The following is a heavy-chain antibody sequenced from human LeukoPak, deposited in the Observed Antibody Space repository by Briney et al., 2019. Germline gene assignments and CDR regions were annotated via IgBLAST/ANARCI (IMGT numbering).Heavy chain of an antibody. CDR1: GYTFTSYG. D-gene: IGHD5-12*01. CDR3: ARGQSGYERFDY. CDR2: ISAYNGST. V-gene: IGHV1-18*01. Sequence: GASVKVSCKASGYTFTSYGISWARQAPGQGLEWMGWISAYNGSTNYAQKLQGRVTMTTDTSTSTAYMELRSLRPDDTAVYYCARGQSGYERFDYWGQGTLVTVSS. J-gene: IGHJ4*02.